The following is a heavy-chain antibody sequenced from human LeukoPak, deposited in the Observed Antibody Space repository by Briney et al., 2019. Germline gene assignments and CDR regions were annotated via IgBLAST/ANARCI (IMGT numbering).Heavy chain of an antibody. J-gene: IGHJ4*02. CDR2: IIPIFGTA. CDR1: GGTFSSYA. D-gene: IGHD3-22*01. V-gene: IGHV1-69*13. CDR3: ASRVGYDSSGPPGY. Sequence: ASVKLSCKACGGTFSSYAISWVRQAPGQGLEWMGGIIPIFGTANYAQKFQGRVTITADESTSTAYMELSSLRSEDTAVYYCASRVGYDSSGPPGYWGQGTLVTVSS.